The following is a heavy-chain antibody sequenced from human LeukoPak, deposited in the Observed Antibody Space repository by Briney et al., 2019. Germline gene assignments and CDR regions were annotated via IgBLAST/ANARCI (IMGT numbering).Heavy chain of an antibody. CDR2: ISYDGSNK. V-gene: IGHV3-30-3*01. CDR3: ARERDAFDI. J-gene: IGHJ3*02. Sequence: GRSLRLSCAASGFTLCIYAMHWVRQALGKGLEWVAVISYDGSNKYYADSVKGRFTISRDNSKNTLYLQMNSLRAEDTAMYYCARERDAFDIWGQGTMVTVSS. CDR1: GFTLCIYA.